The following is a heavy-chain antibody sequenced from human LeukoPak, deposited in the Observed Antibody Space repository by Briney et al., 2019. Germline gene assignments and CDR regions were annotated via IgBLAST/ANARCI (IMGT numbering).Heavy chain of an antibody. V-gene: IGHV4-39*01. CDR2: IYYSGST. J-gene: IGHJ6*03. Sequence: PSETLSLTCTVSGGSISSSSYYWGWIRQPPGKGLEWIGSIYYSGSTYYNPSLKSRVTISVDTSKNQFSLKLSSVTAADTAVYYCARGSIVPAAIVLLRDIGYYYYMDVWGKGTTVTVSS. D-gene: IGHD2-2*01. CDR3: ARGSIVPAAIVLLRDIGYYYYMDV. CDR1: GGSISSSSYY.